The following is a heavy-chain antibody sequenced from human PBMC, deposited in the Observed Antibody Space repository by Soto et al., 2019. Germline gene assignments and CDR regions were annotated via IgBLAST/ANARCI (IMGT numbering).Heavy chain of an antibody. J-gene: IGHJ5*02. CDR1: GFTFSSYA. CDR2: ISGSGGST. CDR3: AKSRGTIYCSSTRCYALAFS. D-gene: IGHD2-2*01. V-gene: IGHV3-23*01. Sequence: PGGSLRLACAASGFTFSSYAMTWVRQAPGKGLEWVSAISGSGGSTFYADSVKGRFTISRDNSKNTLYLQMSSLRAEDTAVYYCAKSRGTIYCSSTRCYALAFSWGLATLVTVSS.